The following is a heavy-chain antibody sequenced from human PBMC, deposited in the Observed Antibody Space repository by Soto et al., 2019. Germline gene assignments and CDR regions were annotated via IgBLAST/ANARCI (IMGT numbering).Heavy chain of an antibody. Sequence: QVQLVESGGGVVQPGRSLRLSCAASGFTFSRNNMHWVRQAPGKGLEWMAFISDDGKKKCYADSVKGRFTISRDNSKNTLYLQMDSLTAEDTAVYYCVVEGGVQLSGDAFDIWGQGTMVTVSS. CDR3: VVEGGVQLSGDAFDI. V-gene: IGHV3-30*03. D-gene: IGHD5-18*01. CDR2: ISDDGKKK. CDR1: GFTFSRNN. J-gene: IGHJ3*02.